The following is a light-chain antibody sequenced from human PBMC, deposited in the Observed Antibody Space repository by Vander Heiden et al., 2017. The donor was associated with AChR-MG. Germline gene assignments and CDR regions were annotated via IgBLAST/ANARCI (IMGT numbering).Light chain of an antibody. CDR1: SSDVGGYNY. Sequence: QSALTQPASVSGSPGPSITISCTGTSSDVGGYNYVSRDQQHQDKAPKLMIYDVSRRAAGVSNRFSGSKSGNTATLTISGLKAEDEADYYCSSYTSSSTLEFGGGTKLTVL. CDR3: SSYTSSSTLE. V-gene: IGLV2-14*03. J-gene: IGLJ2*01. CDR2: DVS.